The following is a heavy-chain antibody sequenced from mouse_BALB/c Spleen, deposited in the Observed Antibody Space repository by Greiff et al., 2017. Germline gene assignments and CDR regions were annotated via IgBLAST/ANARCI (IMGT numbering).Heavy chain of an antibody. J-gene: IGHJ4*01. V-gene: IGHV6-6*02. Sequence: EVKLVESGGGLVQPGGSMKLSCVASGFTFSSYWMSWVRQSPEKGLEWVAEIRLKSDNYATHYAESVKGKFTISRDDSKSRLYLQMNSLRAEDTGIYYCRGLLRLYAMDYWGQGTSVTVSS. CDR3: RGLLRLYAMDY. D-gene: IGHD2-3*01. CDR2: IRLKSDNYAT. CDR1: GFTFSSYW.